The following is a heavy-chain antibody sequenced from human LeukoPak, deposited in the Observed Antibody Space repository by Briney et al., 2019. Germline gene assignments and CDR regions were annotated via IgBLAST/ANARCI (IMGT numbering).Heavy chain of an antibody. V-gene: IGHV3-53*01. CDR1: GFTVSSNY. Sequence: QPGGSLRLSCAASGFTVSSNYMSWVRQAPGKGLEWVSVIYSGGSTYYADSVKGRFTISRDNSKNTLYLQMNSLRAEDAAVYYCARGSYDSSGYYYYYYYYMDVWGKGTTVTVSS. CDR2: IYSGGST. D-gene: IGHD3-22*01. CDR3: ARGSYDSSGYYYYYYYYMDV. J-gene: IGHJ6*03.